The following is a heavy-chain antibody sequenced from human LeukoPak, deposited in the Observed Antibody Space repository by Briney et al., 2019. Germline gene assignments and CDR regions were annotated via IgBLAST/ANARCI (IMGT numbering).Heavy chain of an antibody. CDR2: ISTSGNTI. D-gene: IGHD2-21*01. Sequence: GGSLRLSCAASGFTFSNYGMHWVRQAPGKGLEWVSSISTSGNTIYYADSVKGRFTISRDNAKNSLYLQMNSLRDEDTAVYYCARVRDNYYYYGMDVWGQGTTVTVSS. CDR3: ARVRDNYYYYGMDV. J-gene: IGHJ6*02. CDR1: GFTFSNYG. V-gene: IGHV3-48*02.